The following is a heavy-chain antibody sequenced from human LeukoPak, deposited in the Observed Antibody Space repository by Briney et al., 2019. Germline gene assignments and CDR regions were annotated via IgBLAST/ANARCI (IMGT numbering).Heavy chain of an antibody. Sequence: GGSLRLSCAPSGFTLSTYDMSWVLQSPVRGLECVSGLSGSGDRTYYTVSVKGRFTISRDNSKNTLYLQMNSLRAEDTAVYYCAKDHMAAAGDYWGQGTLVTVSS. J-gene: IGHJ4*02. CDR3: AKDHMAAAGDY. V-gene: IGHV3-23*01. CDR1: GFTLSTYD. D-gene: IGHD6-13*01. CDR2: LSGSGDRT.